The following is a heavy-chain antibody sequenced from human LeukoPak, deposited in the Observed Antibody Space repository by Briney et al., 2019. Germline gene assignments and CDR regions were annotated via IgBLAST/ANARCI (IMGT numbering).Heavy chain of an antibody. Sequence: PSGTLSLTCAVSGGSISSYYWSWIRQPPGKGLEWIGYIYYSGSTNYNPSLKSRVTISVDTSKNQFSLKLSSVTAADTAVYYCASSESGDGYKSFDYWGQGTLVTVSS. CDR1: GGSISSYY. CDR3: ASSESGDGYKSFDY. J-gene: IGHJ4*02. CDR2: IYYSGST. V-gene: IGHV4-59*08. D-gene: IGHD5-24*01.